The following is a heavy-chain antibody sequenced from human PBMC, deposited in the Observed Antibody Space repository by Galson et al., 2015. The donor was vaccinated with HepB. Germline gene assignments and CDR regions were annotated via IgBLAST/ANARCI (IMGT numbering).Heavy chain of an antibody. CDR1: GYTFTNYY. J-gene: IGHJ4*02. D-gene: IGHD3-3*01. V-gene: IGHV1-2*06. CDR2: INPNSGGT. Sequence: SVKVSCKASGYTFTNYYMHWVRQAPGQGLEWMGRINPNSGGTNYAQKFQGRVTMTRDTSISTADMELSRLRSDDTAVYFCARTITSEWFGPGFWGQGTLVTVSS. CDR3: ARTITSEWFGPGF.